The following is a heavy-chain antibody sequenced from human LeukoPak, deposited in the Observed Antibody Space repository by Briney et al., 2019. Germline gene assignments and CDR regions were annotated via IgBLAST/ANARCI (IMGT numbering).Heavy chain of an antibody. J-gene: IGHJ4*02. D-gene: IGHD6-19*01. CDR3: ARDGPTGYSSGWDFDY. CDR1: GFTFSSYS. Sequence: PGGSLRLSCAASGFTFSSYSMNWVRQAPGKGLEWVSSISSSSSYIYYADSVKGRFTISRDNAKNSLYLKMNSLRAEDTAVYYCARDGPTGYSSGWDFDYWGQGTLVTVSS. V-gene: IGHV3-21*01. CDR2: ISSSSSYI.